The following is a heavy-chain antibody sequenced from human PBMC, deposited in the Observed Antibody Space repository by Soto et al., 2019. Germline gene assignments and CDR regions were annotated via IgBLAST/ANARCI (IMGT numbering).Heavy chain of an antibody. Sequence: SETLSLTCTVSGVSISSGVYYWSWIRQHPGKGLEWIGYIYYSGSTYYNPSLKSRVTISVDTSKNQFSLKLSSVTAADTAVYYCAREVYYGSGSYYNTDYYYYYGMDVWGQGTTVTVSS. J-gene: IGHJ6*02. V-gene: IGHV4-31*03. D-gene: IGHD3-10*01. CDR3: AREVYYGSGSYYNTDYYYYYGMDV. CDR1: GVSISSGVYY. CDR2: IYYSGST.